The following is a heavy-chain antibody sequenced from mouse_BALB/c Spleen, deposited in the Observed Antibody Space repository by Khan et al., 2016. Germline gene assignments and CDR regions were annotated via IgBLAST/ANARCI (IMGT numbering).Heavy chain of an antibody. Sequence: VQLQESGPGLVAPSQSLSITCTVSGFSLTNSGVHWVRQPPRKGLDWLGVIWAGGSTDYHSALMSRLSITRDTTQNQVFLRMNSLQTDDTAMYYCARDDQDFDAWFASWGQGTLVTVSA. J-gene: IGHJ3*01. CDR1: GFSLTNSG. CDR3: ARDDQDFDAWFAS. CDR2: IWAGGST. V-gene: IGHV2-9*02.